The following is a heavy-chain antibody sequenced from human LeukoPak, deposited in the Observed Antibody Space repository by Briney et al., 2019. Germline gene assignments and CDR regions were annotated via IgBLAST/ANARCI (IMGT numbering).Heavy chain of an antibody. J-gene: IGHJ4*02. CDR3: AKGGGLYSGYDPTFFDY. Sequence: PGRSLRLSCAASGFTFDDYAMHWVRQAPGKGLEWVSGISWNSGSIGYADSVKGRFTISRDNAKNSLYLQMNSLRAEDTAVYYCAKGGGLYSGYDPTFFDYWGQGTLVTVSS. D-gene: IGHD5-12*01. V-gene: IGHV3-9*01. CDR1: GFTFDDYA. CDR2: ISWNSGSI.